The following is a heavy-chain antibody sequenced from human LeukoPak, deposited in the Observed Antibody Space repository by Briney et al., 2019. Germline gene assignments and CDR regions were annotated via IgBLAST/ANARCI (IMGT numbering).Heavy chain of an antibody. D-gene: IGHD3-10*01. V-gene: IGHV3-30-3*01. Sequence: GGSLRLSCAASGFTLSSYAMHWVRQAPGKGLEWVAVISYDGSNKYYADSVKGRFTISRDNSKNTLYLQMNSLRAEDTAVYYCARDPLQFDYYGSGSPSYYYGMDVWGQGTTVTVSS. CDR3: ARDPLQFDYYGSGSPSYYYGMDV. J-gene: IGHJ6*02. CDR2: ISYDGSNK. CDR1: GFTLSSYA.